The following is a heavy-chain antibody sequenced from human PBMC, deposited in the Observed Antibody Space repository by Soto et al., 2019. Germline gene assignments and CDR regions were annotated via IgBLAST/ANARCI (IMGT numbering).Heavy chain of an antibody. CDR2: INPSGGST. V-gene: IGHV1-46*03. J-gene: IGHJ4*02. CDR1: GYTFTSYY. D-gene: IGHD6-19*01. CDR3: ARAVAGNNGDY. Sequence: ASVKVSCKASGYTFTSYYMHWVRQAPGQGLEWKGIINPSGGSTSYAQKLQGRVTMTRDTSTSTVYMELSSLRSEDTAVYYCARAVAGNNGDYWGQGTLVTVSS.